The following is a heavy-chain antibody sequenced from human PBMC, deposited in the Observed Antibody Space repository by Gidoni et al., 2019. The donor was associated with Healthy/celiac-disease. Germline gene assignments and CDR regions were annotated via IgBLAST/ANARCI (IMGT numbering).Heavy chain of an antibody. D-gene: IGHD1-20*01. CDR1: GFTFSSYA. CDR2: SSGSGGST. Sequence: EVQLLASGGGLVQPGGSLRLSCAASGFTFSSYALSWVRQAPGKGLEWVSASSGSGGSTSYEDPVKVRFTISRDKSKNTLYLQMNSLRAEDTAVYYCAKAPRSTWNDYWGQGTLVTVSS. CDR3: AKAPRSTWNDY. V-gene: IGHV3-23*01. J-gene: IGHJ4*02.